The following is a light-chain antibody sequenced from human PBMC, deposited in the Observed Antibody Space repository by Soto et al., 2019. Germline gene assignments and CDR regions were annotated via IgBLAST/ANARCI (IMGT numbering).Light chain of an antibody. J-gene: IGLJ3*02. CDR3: SSYTSSSGWV. V-gene: IGLV2-14*01. CDR2: EVS. Sequence: QSALTQPASVSGSPGQSITISCTGTSSDVGGYNFVSWYQQHPGKAPKLMIYEVSNRPSGVSNRFSGSKSGNTASLTISGLQAEDEADYYCSSYTSSSGWVFGGGTQLPS. CDR1: SSDVGGYNF.